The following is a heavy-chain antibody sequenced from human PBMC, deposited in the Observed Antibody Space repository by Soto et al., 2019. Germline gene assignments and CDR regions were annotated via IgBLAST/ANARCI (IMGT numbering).Heavy chain of an antibody. J-gene: IGHJ5*02. D-gene: IGHD3-22*01. CDR1: GFTFDDYA. Sequence: SLRLSCAASGFTFDDYAMHWVRQAPGKGLEWVSGISWNSGSIGYADSVKGRFTISRDNAKNSLYLQMNSLRAEDTALYYCAKGQTYYDSRFGWFDPWGQGTLVTVSS. CDR2: ISWNSGSI. CDR3: AKGQTYYDSRFGWFDP. V-gene: IGHV3-9*01.